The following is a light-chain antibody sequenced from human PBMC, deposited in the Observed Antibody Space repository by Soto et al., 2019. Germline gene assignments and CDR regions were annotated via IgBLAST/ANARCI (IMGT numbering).Light chain of an antibody. Sequence: QSVLTQPPSASGTPGQRVTISCSGSSSNMGSNTVSWYQQLPGTAPKLLIYSNNQRPSGVPDRFSGSKSGTSASLAISGLQSEDEADYYCAAWDDSLNGYVFGTGTKVTAL. J-gene: IGLJ1*01. CDR2: SNN. CDR3: AAWDDSLNGYV. CDR1: SSNMGSNT. V-gene: IGLV1-44*01.